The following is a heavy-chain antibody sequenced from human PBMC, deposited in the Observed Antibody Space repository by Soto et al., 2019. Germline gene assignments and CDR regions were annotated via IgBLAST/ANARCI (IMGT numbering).Heavy chain of an antibody. Sequence: PSQTLSLTCAISGESVSCNSVAWNWIRQSPSRGLEWLGRTYYRSKWSNDYAVSVESRITINPDTSKNQFSLQLDSVTPEDTAVYYCARDSPGYGDYVLFDYWGQGTRVTVSS. D-gene: IGHD4-17*01. J-gene: IGHJ4*02. CDR2: TYYRSKWSN. V-gene: IGHV6-1*01. CDR1: GESVSCNSVA. CDR3: ARDSPGYGDYVLFDY.